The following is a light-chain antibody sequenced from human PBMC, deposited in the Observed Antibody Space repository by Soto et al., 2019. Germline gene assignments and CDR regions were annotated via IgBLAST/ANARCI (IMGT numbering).Light chain of an antibody. V-gene: IGKV3-11*01. Sequence: EIVLTQSPATLSLSPGERATLSCRASQSVSSYLAWYQQKPGQAPRLLIYDASSRATGIPARFSGSGSGTDFTLTNSSLEPDDFAVYYCQQRSDWPSTFGGGTKVQIK. CDR2: DAS. CDR3: QQRSDWPST. CDR1: QSVSSY. J-gene: IGKJ4*01.